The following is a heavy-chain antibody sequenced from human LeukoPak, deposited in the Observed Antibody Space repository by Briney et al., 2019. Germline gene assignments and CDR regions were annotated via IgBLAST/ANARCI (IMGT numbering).Heavy chain of an antibody. CDR1: GYTFTDNV. Sequence: ASVKVSCKTSGYTFTDNVITWVRQAPGQGLEWRGWINPNSGCTNYAHKFHRRVTMTRDTSTSRAYIVPSRLRSDDPAVYYCARAAAYQGGFDPWGQGALVTVSS. J-gene: IGHJ5*02. V-gene: IGHV1-2*07. CDR3: ARAAAYQGGFDP. D-gene: IGHD6-13*01. CDR2: INPNSGCT.